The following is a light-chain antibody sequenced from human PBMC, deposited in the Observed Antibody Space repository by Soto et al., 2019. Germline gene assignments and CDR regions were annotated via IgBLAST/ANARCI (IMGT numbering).Light chain of an antibody. CDR3: QKYGSSPPYT. CDR2: GSS. CDR1: QSVRANY. Sequence: EIVLTQSPGTLSLSPGERATLSCRASQSVRANYIAWYQQKPRQSPRLLIYGSSDRATGITDRFSGSGSDTDVTLKISSLQYEDFEVDDSQKYGSSPPYTFGHGTKLEIK. V-gene: IGKV3-20*01. J-gene: IGKJ2*01.